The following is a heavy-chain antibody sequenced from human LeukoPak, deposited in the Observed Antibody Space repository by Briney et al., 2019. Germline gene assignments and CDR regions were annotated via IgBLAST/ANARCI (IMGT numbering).Heavy chain of an antibody. CDR2: IKQDGSEK. Sequence: GGSLRLSCAASGFTFSTYSMNWVRQAPGKGLEWVANIKQDGSEKYYVDTVKGRFTISRDNAKNSLYLQMNSLRAEDTAVYYCARSIAEIDYWGQGTLVTVSS. CDR3: ARSIAEIDY. J-gene: IGHJ4*02. D-gene: IGHD6-6*01. CDR1: GFTFSTYS. V-gene: IGHV3-7*01.